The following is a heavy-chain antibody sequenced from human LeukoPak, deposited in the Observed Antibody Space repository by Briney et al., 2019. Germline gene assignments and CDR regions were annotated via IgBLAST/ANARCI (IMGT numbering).Heavy chain of an antibody. CDR1: GFPFNTYS. J-gene: IGHJ4*02. V-gene: IGHV3-48*04. CDR3: ARGEIDY. CDR2: ISSSSTTI. Sequence: GGSLRLSCAASGFPFNTYSMNWVRQAPGRGLEWVSYISSSSTTIYYADSVKGRFTISRDNAKNSLYLQMNSLRAEDTAVYYCARGEIDYWGQGTLVTVSS.